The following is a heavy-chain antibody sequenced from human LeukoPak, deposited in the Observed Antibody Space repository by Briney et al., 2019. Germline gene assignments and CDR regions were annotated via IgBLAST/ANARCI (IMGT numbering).Heavy chain of an antibody. D-gene: IGHD4-17*01. J-gene: IGHJ4*02. CDR3: AKDVNDYGDYYFDY. CDR2: RSYDGSNK. CDR1: GFTFSNYA. Sequence: GGSLRLACAASGFTFSNYAMHWVRQAPGKGLEWVAVRSYDGSNKDYADSVKGRFTISRDNAKNSLYLQMNSLRAEDTALYYCAKDVNDYGDYYFDYWGQGTLVTVSS. V-gene: IGHV3-30-3*01.